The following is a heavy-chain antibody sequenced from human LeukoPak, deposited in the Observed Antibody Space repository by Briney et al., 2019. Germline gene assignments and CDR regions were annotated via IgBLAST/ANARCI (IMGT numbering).Heavy chain of an antibody. D-gene: IGHD3-22*01. V-gene: IGHV3-23*01. CDR3: AKDRLTMIVGWFDP. CDR2: ISGGGGST. Sequence: GGSLRLSCAASGFTFTNYAMSWVRQAPGKGLEWVSGISGGGGSTYYADSVKGRFTISKDNSKNTLYLQMNSLRAEDTAVYYCAKDRLTMIVGWFDPWGQGTLVTVSS. CDR1: GFTFTNYA. J-gene: IGHJ5*02.